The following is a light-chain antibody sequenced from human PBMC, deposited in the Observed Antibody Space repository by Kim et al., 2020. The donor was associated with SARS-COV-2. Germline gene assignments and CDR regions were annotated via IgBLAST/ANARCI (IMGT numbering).Light chain of an antibody. V-gene: IGKV3-20*01. CDR3: QQYGGSPLT. CDR2: DAS. CDR1: QRVGSSY. J-gene: IGKJ4*01. Sequence: PGERATLSCRASQRVGSSYLAWYQQKPGQAPRLLIYDASNRATDIPDRFSGSGSGTDFTLTISRLEPEDYAVYFCQQYGGSPLTFGGGTKVDIK.